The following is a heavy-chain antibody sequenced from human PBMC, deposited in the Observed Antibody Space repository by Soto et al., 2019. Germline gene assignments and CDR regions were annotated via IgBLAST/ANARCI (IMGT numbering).Heavy chain of an antibody. CDR3: TKALRGSYAFDI. D-gene: IGHD1-26*01. J-gene: IGHJ3*02. CDR1: GFTFSSYA. Sequence: EVQLLESGGGLVQPGGSLRLSCAASGFTFSSYAMSWVRQAPGKGLEWVSAISGSGGSTYYADSVKGRFTISRDNSKNTLYLQMNSLRAEDTAVYYCTKALRGSYAFDIWGQGTMVTVSS. CDR2: ISGSGGST. V-gene: IGHV3-23*01.